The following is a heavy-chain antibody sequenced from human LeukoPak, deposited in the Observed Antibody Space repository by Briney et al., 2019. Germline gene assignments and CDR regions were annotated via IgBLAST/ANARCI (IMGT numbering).Heavy chain of an antibody. V-gene: IGHV3-7*01. Sequence: GGSLRLSCAASGFTFSSYAMSWVRQAPGKGLEWVANIKQDGSEKYYVDSVKGRFTISRDNAKNSLYLQMNSLRAEDTAVYYCASGSKDYYDSPLSYWGQGTLVTVSS. J-gene: IGHJ4*02. CDR1: GFTFSSYA. CDR3: ASGSKDYYDSPLSY. D-gene: IGHD3-22*01. CDR2: IKQDGSEK.